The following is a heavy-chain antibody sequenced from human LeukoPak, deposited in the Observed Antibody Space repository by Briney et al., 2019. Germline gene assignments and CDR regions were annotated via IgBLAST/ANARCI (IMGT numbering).Heavy chain of an antibody. Sequence: SVKVSCKASGGTFSSYAIIWVRQAPGQGLEWMGGIIPIFGTANYAQKFQGRVTITADESTSTAYMELSSLRSEDTAVYYCARGDYGDYDWFDPWGQGTLVTVSS. D-gene: IGHD4-17*01. CDR3: ARGDYGDYDWFDP. J-gene: IGHJ5*02. CDR1: GGTFSSYA. V-gene: IGHV1-69*13. CDR2: IIPIFGTA.